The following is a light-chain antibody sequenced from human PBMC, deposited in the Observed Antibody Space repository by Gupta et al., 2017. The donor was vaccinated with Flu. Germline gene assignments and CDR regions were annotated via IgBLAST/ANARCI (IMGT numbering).Light chain of an antibody. CDR2: GGN. CDR3: SAWDVSRSAVV. Sequence: RLTISCSGGSSKMGINYVYWYQQQPGAAPILLIYGGNARPSDVPDRFSGSKSGTSATLAISGLRAEDEADYYCSAWDVSRSAVVFGGGTKLTVL. CDR1: SSKMGINY. V-gene: IGLV1-47*01. J-gene: IGLJ2*01.